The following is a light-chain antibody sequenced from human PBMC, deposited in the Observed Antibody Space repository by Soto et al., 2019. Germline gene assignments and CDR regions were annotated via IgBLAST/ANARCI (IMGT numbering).Light chain of an antibody. Sequence: ENVITHSPATLSVSTRERATLSCRASQSVSSNLAWYQQKPGQAPRLLIYGASTRATGIPARFSGSGSGTEFTLTISSLQSEDFAVYYCQKYNKWPRTFGQGTKVDI. V-gene: IGKV3-15*01. CDR3: QKYNKWPRT. CDR1: QSVSSN. J-gene: IGKJ1*01. CDR2: GAS.